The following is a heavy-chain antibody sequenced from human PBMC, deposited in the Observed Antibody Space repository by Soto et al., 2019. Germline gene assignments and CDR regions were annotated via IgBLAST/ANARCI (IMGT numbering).Heavy chain of an antibody. V-gene: IGHV3-30*18. D-gene: IGHD3-9*01. J-gene: IGHJ5*02. CDR2: ISYDGSNN. CDR1: GFTFSSYG. Sequence: GGSLRLSCAASGFTFSSYGMHWVRQAPGKGLEWVAVISYDGSNNYYADSVKGRFTISRDNSKNTLYLQMNSLRAEDTAVYYCAKDGLKYYDILTGYLNWFDPWGQGTLVTVSS. CDR3: AKDGLKYYDILTGYLNWFDP.